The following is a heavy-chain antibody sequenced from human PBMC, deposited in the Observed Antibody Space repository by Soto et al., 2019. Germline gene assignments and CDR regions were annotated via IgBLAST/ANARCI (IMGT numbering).Heavy chain of an antibody. D-gene: IGHD3-22*01. CDR2: INPSGGST. CDR3: AREGTYYYDSSGYYGGTYFDY. V-gene: IGHV1-46*01. CDR1: GYTFTSYY. J-gene: IGHJ4*02. Sequence: QVQLVQSGAEVKKPGASVKVSCKASGYTFTSYYMHWVRQAPGQGLEWMGIINPSGGSTSYAQKFQGRVTMTRDTSTSTVYMELGSLRSEDTAVYYCAREGTYYYDSSGYYGGTYFDYWGQGTLVTVSS.